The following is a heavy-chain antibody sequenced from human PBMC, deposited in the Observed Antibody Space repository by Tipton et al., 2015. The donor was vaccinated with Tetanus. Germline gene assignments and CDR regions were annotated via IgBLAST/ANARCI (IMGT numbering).Heavy chain of an antibody. J-gene: IGHJ2*01. CDR2: IYYSGST. CDR1: GGSVNSGGYF. V-gene: IGHV4-61*08. Sequence: TLSLTCNVSGGSVNSGGYFWSWIRQSPGQGLEWIGLIYYSGSTSYNPSLKSRVTISVDTSKNQLSLKLTSVTAADTAVYYCATMTPVDWYFDLWGRGTLVTVSS. CDR3: ATMTPVDWYFDL. D-gene: IGHD4-23*01.